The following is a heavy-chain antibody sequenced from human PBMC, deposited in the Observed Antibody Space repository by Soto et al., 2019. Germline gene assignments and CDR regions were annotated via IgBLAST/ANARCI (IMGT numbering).Heavy chain of an antibody. J-gene: IGHJ3*02. V-gene: IGHV3-30-3*01. CDR1: GFTFSAYT. D-gene: IGHD1-26*01. CDR2: ISYDGNNE. CDR3: ARDGYSGRSDGFDI. Sequence: QVQLVESGGGVVQPGRSLRLSCAASGFTFSAYTMHWVRQPPGKGLEWVAVISYDGNNERYTDPVKGRFTVSRDNSNSTLYLQMNILKSEDTAVYYCARDGYSGRSDGFDIWGQGTMVTVSS.